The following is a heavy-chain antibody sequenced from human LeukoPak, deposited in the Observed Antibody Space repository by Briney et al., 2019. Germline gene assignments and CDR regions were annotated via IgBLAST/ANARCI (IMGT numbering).Heavy chain of an antibody. Sequence: ASVKVSCKASGYTFTTYAISWVRQAPGQGLEWMGGIIPIFGTANYAQKFQGRVTITADESTSTAYMELSSLRSEDTAVYYCARDRGYYGSGSYYDAFDIWGQGTMVTVSS. CDR3: ARDRGYYGSGSYYDAFDI. V-gene: IGHV1-69*13. D-gene: IGHD3-10*01. CDR1: GYTFTTYA. CDR2: IIPIFGTA. J-gene: IGHJ3*02.